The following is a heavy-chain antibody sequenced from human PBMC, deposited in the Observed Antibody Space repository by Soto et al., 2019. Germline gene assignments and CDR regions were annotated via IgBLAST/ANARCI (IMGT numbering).Heavy chain of an antibody. CDR1: VYTFTGYY. Sequence: ASVTVSCKASVYTFTGYYMHWVRQAPGQGLEWMGWINPNSGGTNYAQKFQGWVTMTRDTSISTAYMELSRLRSDDTAVYYCARDISLFDYYDSSGYPTPHWFDPWGQGTLVTVSS. J-gene: IGHJ5*02. CDR2: INPNSGGT. CDR3: ARDISLFDYYDSSGYPTPHWFDP. V-gene: IGHV1-2*04. D-gene: IGHD3-22*01.